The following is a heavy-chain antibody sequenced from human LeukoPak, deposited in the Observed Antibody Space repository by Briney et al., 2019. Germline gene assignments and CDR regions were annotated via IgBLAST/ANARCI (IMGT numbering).Heavy chain of an antibody. CDR2: ISGSGGST. Sequence: PGGSLRLSCAASGFTFSSYAISWVRQAPGKGLEWVSAISGSGGSTYYADYVKGRFTISRDNSKNTLYLQMNSLRAEDTAVYYCAKDPDSSGYPYYFDYWGQGTLVTVSS. CDR3: AKDPDSSGYPYYFDY. CDR1: GFTFSSYA. D-gene: IGHD3-22*01. J-gene: IGHJ4*02. V-gene: IGHV3-23*01.